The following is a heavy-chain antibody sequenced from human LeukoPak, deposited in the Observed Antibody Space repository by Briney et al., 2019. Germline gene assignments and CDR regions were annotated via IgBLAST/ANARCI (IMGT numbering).Heavy chain of an antibody. CDR1: GGTFSSYA. CDR2: IIPIFGTA. CDR3: ARDSRVEMTPYDAFDI. D-gene: IGHD5-24*01. J-gene: IGHJ3*02. Sequence: ASVKVSCEASGGTFSSYAISWVRQAPGQGLEWMGGIIPIFGTANYAQKFQGRVTITTDESTSTAYMELSSLRSEDTAVYYCARDSRVEMTPYDAFDIWGQGTMVTVSS. V-gene: IGHV1-69*05.